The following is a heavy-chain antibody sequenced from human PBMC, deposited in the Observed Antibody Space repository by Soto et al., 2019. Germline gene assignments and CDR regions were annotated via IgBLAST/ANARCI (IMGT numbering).Heavy chain of an antibody. CDR1: GGSISSSSYY. V-gene: IGHV4-39*01. D-gene: IGHD3-10*01. CDR2: IYYSGST. Sequence: QLQLQESGPGLVKPSETLSLTCTVSGGSISSSSYYWGWIRQPPGKGLEWIGSIYYSGSTYYNPSLKRRVTISVDTSKNQFSLKLSSVTAADTAVYYCARQSRDLYGSGSSNWFDPWGQGTLVTVSS. J-gene: IGHJ5*02. CDR3: ARQSRDLYGSGSSNWFDP.